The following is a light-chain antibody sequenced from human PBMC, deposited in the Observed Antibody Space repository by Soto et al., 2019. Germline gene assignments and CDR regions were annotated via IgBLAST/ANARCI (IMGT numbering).Light chain of an antibody. Sequence: DILTHTWRASQSISSWLAWYQQKPGKAPKLLIYKASSLQSGAPSRFSGSGSGTEFTLTICSLQPDDFATYYCQQYDTYSLKFGEGTRLDIK. J-gene: IGKJ5*01. CDR1: QSISSW. CDR2: KAS. V-gene: IGKV1-5*03. CDR3: QQYDTYSLK.